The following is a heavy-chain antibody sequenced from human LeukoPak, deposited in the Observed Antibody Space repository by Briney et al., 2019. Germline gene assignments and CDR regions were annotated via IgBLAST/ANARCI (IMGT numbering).Heavy chain of an antibody. CDR3: AREFWGPDY. D-gene: IGHD7-27*01. V-gene: IGHV3-7*01. CDR1: GFRFTTYW. J-gene: IGHJ4*02. CDR2: IKEDGSDK. Sequence: GGSLRLSCAASGFRFTTYWMTWVRQAPGKGLEWVANIKEDGSDKHYLDSVKGRFTISRDNAKNSLYLQMNSLRAEDTAVYYCAREFWGPDYWGQGTLVTVSS.